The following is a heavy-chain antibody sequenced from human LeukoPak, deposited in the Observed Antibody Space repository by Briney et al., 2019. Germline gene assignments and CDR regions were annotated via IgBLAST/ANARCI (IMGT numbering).Heavy chain of an antibody. J-gene: IGHJ4*02. Sequence: SVKVSCKASGGTFSGYAISWVRQAPGQGLEWMGGIIPIFGTANYAQKFQGRVTITTDESTSTAYMELSSLRSEDTAVYYCAGTYYYGSGSYPNWGQGTLVTVSS. CDR2: IIPIFGTA. V-gene: IGHV1-69*05. CDR1: GGTFSGYA. D-gene: IGHD3-10*01. CDR3: AGTYYYGSGSYPN.